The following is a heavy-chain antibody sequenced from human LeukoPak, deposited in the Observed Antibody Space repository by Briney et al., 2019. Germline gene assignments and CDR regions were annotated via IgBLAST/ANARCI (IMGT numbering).Heavy chain of an antibody. CDR3: TRESWLHSFFDY. Sequence: PSETLSLTYTVSGGSISSYYWSWIRQPPGKGLEWIGYIYYSGSTNYNPSLKSRVTISVDTSKNQFSLKLSSVTAADTAVYYCTRESWLHSFFDYWGQGTLVTVSS. CDR2: IYYSGST. D-gene: IGHD5-24*01. J-gene: IGHJ4*02. CDR1: GGSISSYY. V-gene: IGHV4-59*01.